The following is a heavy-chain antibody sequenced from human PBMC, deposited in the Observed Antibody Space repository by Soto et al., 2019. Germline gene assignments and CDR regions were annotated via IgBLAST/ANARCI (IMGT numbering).Heavy chain of an antibody. V-gene: IGHV2-5*02. CDR1: GFSLSTSGVG. D-gene: IGHD3-10*02. J-gene: IGHJ4*02. CDR3: ANVFTSLAPFDA. CDR2: IYWDEDK. Sequence: QITLKESGPTLVKPTQTLTLTCTFSGFSLSTSGVGVGWIRQPPGKALEWLGFIYWDEDKRYSPSLKSLRTNTQDAPKNQVVRTETHKDPVDTATYYCANVFTSLAPFDAWGQGTLGTVSA.